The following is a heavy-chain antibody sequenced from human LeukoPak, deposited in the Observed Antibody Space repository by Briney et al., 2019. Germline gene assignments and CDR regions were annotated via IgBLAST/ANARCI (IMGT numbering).Heavy chain of an antibody. V-gene: IGHV1-2*02. CDR3: GRDRHWNQGNFDY. CDR1: GYTITGYY. D-gene: IGHD1-1*01. J-gene: IGHJ4*02. CDR2: INPNNGGT. Sequence: ASLKVSCKAFGYTITGYYIHWVRQAPGQGLEWMGWINPNNGGTNSAQKFQGRVTMTRDTSTGTAYMELNRLTYDDTAVYYCGRDRHWNQGNFDYWGEGTLVTVSS.